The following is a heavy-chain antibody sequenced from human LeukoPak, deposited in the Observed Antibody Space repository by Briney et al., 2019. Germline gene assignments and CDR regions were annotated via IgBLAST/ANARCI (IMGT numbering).Heavy chain of an antibody. J-gene: IGHJ4*02. CDR3: ARESITIFGG. Sequence: ETLSLTCTVSGGSISSYYWSWVRQAPGKGLEWVANIKQDGSEKYYVDSVKGRFTISRDNAKNSLYLQMNSLRAEDTAVYYCARESITIFGGGGQGTLVTVSS. CDR2: IKQDGSEK. D-gene: IGHD3-3*01. CDR1: GGSISSYY. V-gene: IGHV3-7*01.